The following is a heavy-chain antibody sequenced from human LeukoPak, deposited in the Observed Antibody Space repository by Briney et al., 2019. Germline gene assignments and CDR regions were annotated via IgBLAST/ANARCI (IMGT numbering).Heavy chain of an antibody. CDR3: ARDGGAGVGPAAANDY. V-gene: IGHV1-69*13. Sequence: ASVKVSCKASGGTFNTYTINWVRQAPGQGLEWMGGIIPIFGTANYAQKFKGRVTITADESTSTVYMELSSLRSEDTAVYYCARDGGAGVGPAAANDYWGQGTLVTVSS. CDR2: IIPIFGTA. CDR1: GGTFNTYT. D-gene: IGHD2-2*01. J-gene: IGHJ4*02.